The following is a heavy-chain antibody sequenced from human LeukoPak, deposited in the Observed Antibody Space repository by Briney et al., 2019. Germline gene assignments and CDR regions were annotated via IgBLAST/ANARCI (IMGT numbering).Heavy chain of an antibody. D-gene: IGHD6-13*01. CDR1: GFTFSSYA. Sequence: GGSLRLSCAASGFTFSSYAMSWVRQAPGKGLEWVSAISGSGGSTYYADSVKGRFAISRDNSKNTLYLQMNSLRAEDTAVYYCAKDLMYSGSWYEELWGQGTLVTVSS. V-gene: IGHV3-23*01. CDR2: ISGSGGST. CDR3: AKDLMYSGSWYEEL. J-gene: IGHJ4*02.